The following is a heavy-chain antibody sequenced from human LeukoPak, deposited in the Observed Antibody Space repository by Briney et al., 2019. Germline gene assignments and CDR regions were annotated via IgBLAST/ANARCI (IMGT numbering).Heavy chain of an antibody. CDR1: GGSISSHY. V-gene: IGHV4-59*11. CDR2: IYYTGTR. Sequence: SETLSLTCTVSGGSISSHYWSWIRQPPGKGLEWIAYIYYTGTRNYNPSLKSRVTISVDTSKNQISLRLSSVTAADTAVYYCARRSGYSSGWYVRYWGQGTLVTVSS. J-gene: IGHJ4*02. CDR3: ARRSGYSSGWYVRY. D-gene: IGHD6-19*01.